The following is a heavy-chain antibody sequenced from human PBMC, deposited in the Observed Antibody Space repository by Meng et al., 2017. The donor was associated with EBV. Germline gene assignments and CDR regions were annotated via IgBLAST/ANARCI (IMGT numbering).Heavy chain of an antibody. J-gene: IGHJ5*02. D-gene: IGHD1-26*01. CDR1: GGTFSSYA. V-gene: IGHV1-69*06. Sequence: VQLVQSGAEVKKPGASVKVSCKASGGTFSSYAISWVRQAPGQGLEWMGGIIPILGTANYAQKFQGRVTITADKSTSTAYMELSSLRSEDTAVYYCARDRWEPKGKGWFDPWGQGTLVTVSS. CDR2: IIPILGTA. CDR3: ARDRWEPKGKGWFDP.